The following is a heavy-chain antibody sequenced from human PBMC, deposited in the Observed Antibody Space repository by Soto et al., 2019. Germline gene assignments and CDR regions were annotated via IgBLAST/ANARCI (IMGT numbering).Heavy chain of an antibody. V-gene: IGHV2-5*05. CDR3: AHPATLGDRHFDY. J-gene: IGHJ4*02. D-gene: IGHD1-26*01. CDR1: GFSIASSGVG. CDR2: IYWDDDD. Sequence: QIALRESGPALVKPTQTLTLTCTLSGFSIASSGVGVAWVRRSPGQGLEWLALIYWDDDDRYGPSLRNRRSSSNDTSKTQVVLTMTDMAPSATATYYCAHPATLGDRHFDYWGQGILVTVSS.